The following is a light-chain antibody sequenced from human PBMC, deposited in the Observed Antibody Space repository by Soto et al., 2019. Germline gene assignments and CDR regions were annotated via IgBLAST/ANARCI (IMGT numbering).Light chain of an antibody. CDR1: QSISSY. CDR3: QQSYSTPNT. V-gene: IGKV1-39*01. J-gene: IGKJ3*01. CDR2: AAS. Sequence: DIQMTQSPSSLSASVGDRVTITCRASQSISSYLNWYQQKPGKAPKLLIYAASSLQSGVPSRFSGSGSGIDFTLTISSLQPEDFATYYCQQSYSTPNTFGRGTKVDIK.